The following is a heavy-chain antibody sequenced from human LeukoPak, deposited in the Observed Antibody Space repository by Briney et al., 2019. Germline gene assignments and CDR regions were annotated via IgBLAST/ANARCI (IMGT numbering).Heavy chain of an antibody. V-gene: IGHV4-34*01. D-gene: IGHD6-19*01. J-gene: IGHJ5*02. CDR3: ARVLAVAGKTFDP. Sequence: SETLSLTCAVYGGSFSGYYWSWIRQPPGKGLEWIGEINHSGSTNYNPSLESRVTISVDTSKNQFSLKLSSVTAAGTAVYYCARVLAVAGKTFDPWGQGTLVTVSS. CDR2: INHSGST. CDR1: GGSFSGYY.